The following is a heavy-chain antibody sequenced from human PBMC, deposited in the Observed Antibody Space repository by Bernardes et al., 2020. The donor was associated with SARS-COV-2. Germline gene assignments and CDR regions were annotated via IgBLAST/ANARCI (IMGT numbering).Heavy chain of an antibody. D-gene: IGHD3-10*01. CDR3: ARGGPTLDFHDINPYFGAFDS. CDR2: IDDRGST. J-gene: IGHJ4*02. Sequence: SETLSLTCGVSGGSFSSYFWSWIRQPPGKGLEWIGEIDDRGSTNYNPSLKSRVTMSVHRFSMQFSLTLSSASAADTAIYYCARGGPTLDFHDINPYFGAFDSWGQGALVTVSS. V-gene: IGHV4-34*01. CDR1: GGSFSSYF.